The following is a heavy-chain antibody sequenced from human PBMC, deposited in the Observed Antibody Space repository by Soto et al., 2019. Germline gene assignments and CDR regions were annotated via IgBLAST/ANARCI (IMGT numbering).Heavy chain of an antibody. J-gene: IGHJ4*02. V-gene: IGHV1-18*04. Sequence: GASVKVSCKASGYTFTSYGISWVRQAPGQGLEWMGWISAYNGNTNYAQKLQGRVTMTTDTSTSTAYMELRSLRSDDTAVYYCARALEYSSSPHFDYWGQGTPVTVSS. CDR3: ARALEYSSSPHFDY. D-gene: IGHD6-6*01. CDR2: ISAYNGNT. CDR1: GYTFTSYG.